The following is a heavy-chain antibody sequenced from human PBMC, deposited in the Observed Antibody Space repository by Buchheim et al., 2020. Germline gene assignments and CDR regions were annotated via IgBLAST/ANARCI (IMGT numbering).Heavy chain of an antibody. Sequence: QVQLQESGPGLVKPSETLSLTCTVSGGSISSYYWSWLRQPPGKGLEWIGYIYYSGSTNYNPSLKSRVTISVDTSKNQFSMKVSSVTAADTAVYYCARAKEGSMDVVDYWGQGTL. CDR3: ARAKEGSMDVVDY. J-gene: IGHJ4*02. V-gene: IGHV4-59*01. CDR1: GGSISSYY. CDR2: IYYSGST. D-gene: IGHD2-2*01.